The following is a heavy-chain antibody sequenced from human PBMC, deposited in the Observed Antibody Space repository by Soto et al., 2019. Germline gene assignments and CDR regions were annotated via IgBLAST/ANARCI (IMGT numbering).Heavy chain of an antibody. J-gene: IGHJ4*02. Sequence: QVQLLESGPGLVKPSETLSLTCTVSGGSISGYYWSWIRQPPGKGLEWIGWIHYSGNTLYNPSLNTRLTISVAPSRNQFSLKLSSVTAADTAIYFCARYSERHTELDYWGQGTLVTVSS. CDR1: GGSISGYY. D-gene: IGHD1-26*01. CDR2: IHYSGNT. V-gene: IGHV4-59*01. CDR3: ARYSERHTELDY.